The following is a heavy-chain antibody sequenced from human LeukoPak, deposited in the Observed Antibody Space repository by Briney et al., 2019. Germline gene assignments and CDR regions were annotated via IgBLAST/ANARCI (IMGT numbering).Heavy chain of an antibody. Sequence: SETLSLTCTVSGYSISSGYYWSWIRQPPGKGLEWIGEINHSGSTNYNPSLKSRVTISVDTSKNQFSLKLSSVTAADTAVYYCARGNRWGAFDIWGQGTMVTVSS. CDR2: INHSGST. D-gene: IGHD7-27*01. CDR1: GYSISSGYY. J-gene: IGHJ3*02. V-gene: IGHV4-38-2*02. CDR3: ARGNRWGAFDI.